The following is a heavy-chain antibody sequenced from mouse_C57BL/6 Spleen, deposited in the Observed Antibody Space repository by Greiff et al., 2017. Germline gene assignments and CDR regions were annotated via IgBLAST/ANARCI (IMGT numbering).Heavy chain of an antibody. CDR2: IWSGGSK. Sequence: VQLVESGPGLVQPSQSLSITCTVSGFSLTSYGVHWVRQPPGKGLEWLGVIWSGGSKDYNAAFISRLSISKDNSKSQVFFKMNSLQADDTAIYYWAGDYGVYFDYWGQGTTLTVSS. D-gene: IGHD2-4*01. CDR3: AGDYGVYFDY. V-gene: IGHV2-4*01. CDR1: GFSLTSYG. J-gene: IGHJ2*01.